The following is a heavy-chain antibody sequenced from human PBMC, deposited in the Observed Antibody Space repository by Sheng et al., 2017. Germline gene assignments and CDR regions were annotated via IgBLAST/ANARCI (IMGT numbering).Heavy chain of an antibody. CDR2: IYYSGST. J-gene: IGHJ3*02. CDR3: ARDHYGSGAFDI. D-gene: IGHD3-10*01. V-gene: IGHV4-30-4*07. CDR1: GGSISSGGYS. Sequence: QVQLQESCPGLVKPSQTLSLTCAVSGGSISSGGYSWSWIRQPPGKGLEWIGYIYYSGSTYYNPSLKSRVTISVDTSKNQFSLKLSSVTAADTAVYYCARDHYGSGAFDIWGQGTMVTVSS.